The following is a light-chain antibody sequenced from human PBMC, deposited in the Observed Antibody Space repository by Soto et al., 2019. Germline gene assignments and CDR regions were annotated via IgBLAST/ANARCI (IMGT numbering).Light chain of an antibody. CDR2: GAS. Sequence: EIVMTQSPATLSVSPGERATLSCTASQTVTTNLAWYQHKPGQAPRLLIYGASTRATGIPARFSGSGSGTEFTLTINSLQAEDFAVYYCQQYGSSPRTFGGGTKVEIK. CDR3: QQYGSSPRT. J-gene: IGKJ4*01. CDR1: QTVTTN. V-gene: IGKV3-15*01.